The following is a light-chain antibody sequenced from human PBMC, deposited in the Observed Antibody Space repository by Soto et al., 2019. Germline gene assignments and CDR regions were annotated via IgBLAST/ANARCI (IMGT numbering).Light chain of an antibody. CDR3: NSYTCSSTSV. J-gene: IGLJ1*01. CDR2: EVS. CDR1: SSDVGSYNR. V-gene: IGLV2-18*02. Sequence: QSALTQPPSVSGSPGQSVAISCTGTSSDVGSYNRVSWYQQPPGAAPKLMIYEVSNRPSGVPDRFSGSKSGNTASLTISGLQAEDEDYYYCNSYTCSSTSVXGTGTKVTVL.